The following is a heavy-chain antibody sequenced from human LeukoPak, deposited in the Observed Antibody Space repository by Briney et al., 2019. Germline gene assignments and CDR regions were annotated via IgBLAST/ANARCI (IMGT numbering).Heavy chain of an antibody. CDR1: GGSFSGYY. CDR2: INHSGST. Sequence: SETLSLTCAVYGGSFSGYYWSWIRQPPGKGLEWIGEINHSGSTNYNPSLKSRVTISVDTSKNQFSLKLSSVTAADTAVYYCAGSSLDYYFDYWGQGTLVTVSS. D-gene: IGHD6-6*01. V-gene: IGHV4-34*01. J-gene: IGHJ4*02. CDR3: AGSSLDYYFDY.